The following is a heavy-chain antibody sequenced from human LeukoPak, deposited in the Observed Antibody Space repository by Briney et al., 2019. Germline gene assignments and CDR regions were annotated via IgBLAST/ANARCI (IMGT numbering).Heavy chain of an antibody. V-gene: IGHV3-30*04. J-gene: IGHJ5*02. CDR3: ARSRNPYCSSTRCRTFDP. D-gene: IGHD2-2*01. CDR2: ISDDGSNE. CDR1: GFTFSSYA. Sequence: PGTSLRLSCAASGFTFSSYAMHWVRQAPGKGLEWVAVISDDGSNESYADSVKGRFTISRDNSKNTLYLQMNSPRADDTAVYYWARSRNPYCSSTRCRTFDPWGQGTLVTVSS.